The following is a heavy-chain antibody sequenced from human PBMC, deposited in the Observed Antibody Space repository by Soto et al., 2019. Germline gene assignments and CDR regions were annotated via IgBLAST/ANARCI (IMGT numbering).Heavy chain of an antibody. CDR3: ARDVDTATEGYYYGMGV. Sequence: PSETLSLTCAVSGGSISSGGYSWSWIRQPPGKGLEWIGYIYHSGSTYYNPSLKSRVTISVDRSKNQFSLKLSSVTAADTAVYYCARDVDTATEGYYYGMGVWGQGTTVTVSS. V-gene: IGHV4-30-2*01. D-gene: IGHD5-18*01. CDR1: GGSISSGGYS. J-gene: IGHJ6*02. CDR2: IYHSGST.